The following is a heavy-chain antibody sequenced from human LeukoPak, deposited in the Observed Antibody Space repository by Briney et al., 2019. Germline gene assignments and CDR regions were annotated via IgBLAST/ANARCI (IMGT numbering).Heavy chain of an antibody. J-gene: IGHJ6*03. V-gene: IGHV4-34*01. CDR2: INPSGRI. D-gene: IGHD3-22*01. CDR1: GGSFSGYY. Sequence: SETLSLTCAVYGGSFSGYYWTWIRQAPGKGLEWIREINPSGRISYNPSLKSRLTISVDASKNQFSLNLRSLTAADTAVYYCARGRQEVSMIVVVMTAVSYYLDVWGKGTTLTVS. CDR3: ARGRQEVSMIVVVMTAVSYYLDV.